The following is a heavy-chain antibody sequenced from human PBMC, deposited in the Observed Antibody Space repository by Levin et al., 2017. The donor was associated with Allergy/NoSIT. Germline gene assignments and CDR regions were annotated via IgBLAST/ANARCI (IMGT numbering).Heavy chain of an antibody. D-gene: IGHD1-20*01. V-gene: IGHV5-10-1*01. CDR1: GYNFKNHW. J-gene: IGHJ4*02. CDR3: ARQLLIENDNYYFDF. Sequence: KVSCKGSGYNFKNHWISWVRQVPGKGLEWMGKIDPSDSWTKYSPSFEGHVTISVDRATSTAYLQWSRLKASDTAMYYCARQLLIENDNYYFDFWGQGTLVTVSS. CDR2: IDPSDSWT.